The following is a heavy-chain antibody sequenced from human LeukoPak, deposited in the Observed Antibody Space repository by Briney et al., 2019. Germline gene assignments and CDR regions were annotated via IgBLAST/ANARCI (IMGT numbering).Heavy chain of an antibody. D-gene: IGHD3-10*01. CDR1: GYTFTSYG. J-gene: IGHJ4*02. Sequence: ASVKVSCKASGYTFTSYGISWVRQAPGQGLEWMGIINPSGGSTSYAQKFQGRVTMTRDTSTSTVYMELSSLRSEDTAVYYCAVGTGGYYKYYFDYWGQGTLVTVSS. CDR3: AVGTGGYYKYYFDY. CDR2: INPSGGST. V-gene: IGHV1-46*01.